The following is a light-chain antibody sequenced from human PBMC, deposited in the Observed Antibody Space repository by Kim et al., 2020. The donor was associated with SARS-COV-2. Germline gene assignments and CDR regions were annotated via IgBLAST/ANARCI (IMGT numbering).Light chain of an antibody. J-gene: IGLJ1*01. V-gene: IGLV3-19*01. CDR1: SLRSYY. CDR3: NSRDSSGNHLEV. CDR2: GKN. Sequence: GQTARITCQGDSLRSYYASWYQQKPGQAHVLVIYGKNNRPSGIPDRFSGSSSGNTASLTITGAQAEDEADYYCNSRDSSGNHLEVFGTGTKVTVL.